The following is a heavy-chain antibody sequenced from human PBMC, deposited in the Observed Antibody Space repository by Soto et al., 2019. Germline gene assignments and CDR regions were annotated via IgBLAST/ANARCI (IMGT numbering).Heavy chain of an antibody. CDR1: GFTVSSNY. CDR2: IYSGGST. Sequence: EVQLVESGGGLVQPGGSLRLSCVVSGFTVSSNYMSWVRQAPGKGLEWVSVIYSGGSTYYADSVKGRFTISRDNSKNTLYLKMNSLRAEDTAVDYCATQNYYGSGRFDYWGQGTLVTVSS. D-gene: IGHD3-10*01. CDR3: ATQNYYGSGRFDY. V-gene: IGHV3-66*01. J-gene: IGHJ4*02.